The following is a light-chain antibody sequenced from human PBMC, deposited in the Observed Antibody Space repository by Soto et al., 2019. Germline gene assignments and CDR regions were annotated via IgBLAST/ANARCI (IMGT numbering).Light chain of an antibody. J-gene: IGKJ1*01. CDR1: QSINNW. CDR2: DAS. V-gene: IGKV1-5*01. Sequence: DIQMTQSPSTLSASVGDRVTITCRASQSINNWLAWYQQKVGEAPKLLIYDASNLESGVPSRFSGSGSGTEFALTSSSLQPDDFASYYCQQYDSFWTFGQGTKVDIK. CDR3: QQYDSFWT.